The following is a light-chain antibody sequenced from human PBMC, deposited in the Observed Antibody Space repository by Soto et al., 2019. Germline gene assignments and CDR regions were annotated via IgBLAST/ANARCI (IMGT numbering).Light chain of an antibody. J-gene: IGKJ5*01. V-gene: IGKV3-20*01. Sequence: EIVLTQSPGTLSVSPGERVTLSCMCSQDVISSYLAWYKQRRGQAPRLLIYGASSRATGIPDRFSGSGSGTDFTLTISRLEPEDFAVYYCQQYGSSPITFGQGTRLEIK. CDR3: QQYGSSPIT. CDR1: QDVISSY. CDR2: GAS.